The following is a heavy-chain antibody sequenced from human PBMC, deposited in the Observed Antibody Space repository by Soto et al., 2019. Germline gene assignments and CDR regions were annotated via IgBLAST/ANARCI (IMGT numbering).Heavy chain of an antibody. Sequence: QVQLVQSGAEVKKPGASVKVSCKASGYTFTSYVIRWVRQAPGQGLEWMGWISAYNGNTNYAQKLKGRVTMTTDTSQSTAYMELRSLRSVDTAVYYCARTEPVQRQYGMDVWGQGTTVTVSS. V-gene: IGHV1-18*01. CDR3: ARTEPVQRQYGMDV. CDR2: ISAYNGNT. CDR1: GYTFTSYV. D-gene: IGHD1-1*01. J-gene: IGHJ6*02.